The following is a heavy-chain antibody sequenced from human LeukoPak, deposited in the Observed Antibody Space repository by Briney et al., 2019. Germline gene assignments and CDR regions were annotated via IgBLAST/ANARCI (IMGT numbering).Heavy chain of an antibody. V-gene: IGHV4-59*04. CDR3: ARLPMTLSSGWHFDY. CDR1: GGSISSYY. J-gene: IGHJ4*02. Sequence: SETLSLTCTVSGGSISSYYWSWIRQPPGKGLEWIGYIYYSGSTYYNPSLKSRVTISVDTSKNQFSLKLSSVTAADTAVYYCARLPMTLSSGWHFDYWGQGTLVTVSS. CDR2: IYYSGST. D-gene: IGHD6-19*01.